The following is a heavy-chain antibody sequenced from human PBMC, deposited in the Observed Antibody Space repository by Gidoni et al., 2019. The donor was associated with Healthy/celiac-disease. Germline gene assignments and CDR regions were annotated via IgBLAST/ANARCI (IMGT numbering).Heavy chain of an antibody. V-gene: IGHV4-30-2*01. CDR3: ARSRIPSSVNWFDP. CDR2: IYHSGST. D-gene: IGHD2-15*01. CDR1: GGSISSGGYS. Sequence: QLQLQESGSGLVKPSQTLSLTCAVSGGSISSGGYSWSWIRQPPGKGLEWIGYIYHSGSTYYNPSLKSRVTISVDRSKNQFSLKLSSVTAADTAVYYCARSRIPSSVNWFDPWGQGTLVTVSS. J-gene: IGHJ5*02.